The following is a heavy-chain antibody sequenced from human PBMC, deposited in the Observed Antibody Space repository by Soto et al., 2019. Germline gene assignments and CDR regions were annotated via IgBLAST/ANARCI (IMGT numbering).Heavy chain of an antibody. D-gene: IGHD3-16*02. Sequence: SETLSLTCTVSGGSVSSGSYYWSWIRQPPGKGLEWIGYIYYSGSTNYNPSPKSRVTISVDTAVYYCARERIMITFGGVIETRDAFDIWGQGTMVTVSS. V-gene: IGHV4-61*01. CDR1: GGSVSSGSYY. CDR3: AFDI. CDR2: IYYSGST. J-gene: IGHJ3*02.